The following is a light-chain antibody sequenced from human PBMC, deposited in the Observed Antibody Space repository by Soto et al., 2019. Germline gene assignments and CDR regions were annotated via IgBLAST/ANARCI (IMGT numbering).Light chain of an antibody. CDR3: QQYGSSPLLT. J-gene: IGKJ4*01. V-gene: IGKV3-20*01. CDR1: QSVSSSY. Sequence: EIVLTQSPGTLSLSPGERATLSCRASQSVSSSYLAWYQQKPGQAPRLLIYGASSRATGIPDRFSGSGSGNDFTLTISRLEPEDCAVYYCQQYGSSPLLTFGGGTKVEIK. CDR2: GAS.